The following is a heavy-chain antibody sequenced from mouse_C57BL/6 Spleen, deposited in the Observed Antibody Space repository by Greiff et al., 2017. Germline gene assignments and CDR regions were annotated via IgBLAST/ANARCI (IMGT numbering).Heavy chain of an antibody. D-gene: IGHD1-1*01. CDR1: GYTFTSYW. V-gene: IGHV1-64*01. CDR2: IHPNSGST. Sequence: VQLQQPGAKLVKPGASVKLSCKASGYTFTSYWMHWVKQRPGQGLEWIGMIHPNSGSTNYNEKFKSKATLTVDKSSSTAYMQLSSLTSEDSAVYYCARWVTVVATRGFDYWGQGTTLTVSS. CDR3: ARWVTVVATRGFDY. J-gene: IGHJ2*01.